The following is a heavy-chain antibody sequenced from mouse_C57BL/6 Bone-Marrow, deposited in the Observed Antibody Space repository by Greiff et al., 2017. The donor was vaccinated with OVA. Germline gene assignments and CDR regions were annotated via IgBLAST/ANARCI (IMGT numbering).Heavy chain of an antibody. D-gene: IGHD2-1*01. J-gene: IGHJ2*01. Sequence: QVQLKESGAELVKPGASVKLSCKASGYTFTSYWMHWVKQRPGQGLEWIGMIHPNSGSTNYNEKFKSKATLTVDKSSSTAYMQLSSLTSEDSAVYYCAKRGGYGNYVYFDYWGQGTTLTVSS. V-gene: IGHV1-64*01. CDR3: AKRGGYGNYVYFDY. CDR1: GYTFTSYW. CDR2: IHPNSGST.